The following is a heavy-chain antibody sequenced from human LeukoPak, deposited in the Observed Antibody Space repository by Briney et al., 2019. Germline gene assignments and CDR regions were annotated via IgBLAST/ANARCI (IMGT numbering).Heavy chain of an antibody. J-gene: IGHJ4*02. CDR1: GFTFSSYW. Sequence: PGGSLRLSCAASGFTFSSYWMHWVRQAPGKGLVWVSRINSDGSSTSYADSVKGRFTISRDNAKNTLYLQMNSLRAEDTAVYYCARRREYDSSGYYYVDYFDYWGQGTLVTVSS. D-gene: IGHD3-22*01. V-gene: IGHV3-74*01. CDR2: INSDGSST. CDR3: ARRREYDSSGYYYVDYFDY.